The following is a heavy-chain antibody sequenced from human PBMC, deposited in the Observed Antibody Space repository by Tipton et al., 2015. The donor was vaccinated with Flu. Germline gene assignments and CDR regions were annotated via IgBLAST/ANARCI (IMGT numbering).Heavy chain of an antibody. CDR1: GGSINGYY. Sequence: TLSLTCTVSGGSINGYYWSWIRQPPGKGLECLGLISGSGSRNHTPFLKSRVTISVDASKNEFSLRLSSLTAADTAVYYCARTLWSGYQYYMDFWGIGTTVTVSS. D-gene: IGHD3-10*01. CDR2: ISGSGSR. J-gene: IGHJ6*03. CDR3: ARTLWSGYQYYMDF. V-gene: IGHV4-59*01.